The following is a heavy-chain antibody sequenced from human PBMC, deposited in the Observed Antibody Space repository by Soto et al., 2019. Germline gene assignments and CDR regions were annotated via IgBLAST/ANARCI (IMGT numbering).Heavy chain of an antibody. CDR1: GFTFSSYW. CDR3: ARGVRGAYGLAI. D-gene: IGHD2-21*01. Sequence: EVQLVESGGGLVQPGGSLRLSCAASGFTFSSYWMHWVRQAPGKGLVWVSRINSDGSRTNYADSVKGRFTISRDNAKNTLYLQRNSRRAEETAVYYCARGVRGAYGLAIWGQGTMVTVSS. CDR2: INSDGSRT. J-gene: IGHJ3*02. V-gene: IGHV3-74*01.